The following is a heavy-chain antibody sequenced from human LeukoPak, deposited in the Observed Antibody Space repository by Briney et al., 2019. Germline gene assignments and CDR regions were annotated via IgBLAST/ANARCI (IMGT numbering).Heavy chain of an antibody. V-gene: IGHV4-38-2*02. J-gene: IGHJ4*02. CDR1: GYSISSGYY. CDR2: INHSGST. CDR3: ARFSEYSHSSVHYLDY. Sequence: SETLSLTCTVSGYSISSGYYWSWIRQPPGKGLEWIGEINHSGSTNYNPSLKSRVTISVDTSKNQFSLKLSSVTAADTAVYYCARFSEYSHSSVHYLDYWGQGTLVSVSS. D-gene: IGHD3-22*01.